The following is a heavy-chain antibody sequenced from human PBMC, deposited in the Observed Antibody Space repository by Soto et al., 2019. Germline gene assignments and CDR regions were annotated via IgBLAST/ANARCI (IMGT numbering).Heavy chain of an antibody. V-gene: IGHV5-51*01. CDR3: ARPTTFGSGYGFFDY. CDR1: GYSFTSYW. J-gene: IGHJ4*02. Sequence: GESLKISCKASGYSFTSYWSGWVRQMPGKGLEWMGTIYPGDSDTRYSPSLQGQVTISADNSISTAYLEWSSLTASDTAIYYCARPTTFGSGYGFFDYWGQGTPVTVSS. D-gene: IGHD3-10*01. CDR2: IYPGDSDT.